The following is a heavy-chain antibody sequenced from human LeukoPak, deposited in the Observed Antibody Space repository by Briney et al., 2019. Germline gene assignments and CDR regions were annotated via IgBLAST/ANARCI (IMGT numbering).Heavy chain of an antibody. CDR2: ISGSGGST. CDR1: GFTFSSYA. CDR3: ARDSKGYCSGGSCPEYFQH. Sequence: GGSLRLSCAASGFTFSSYAMNWVRQAPGKGLEWVSTISGSGGSTYYAGSVTGRFTISRDNSKNTLYLQMNSLRAEDTAVYYCARDSKGYCSGGSCPEYFQHWGQGTLVTVSS. V-gene: IGHV3-23*01. D-gene: IGHD2-15*01. J-gene: IGHJ1*01.